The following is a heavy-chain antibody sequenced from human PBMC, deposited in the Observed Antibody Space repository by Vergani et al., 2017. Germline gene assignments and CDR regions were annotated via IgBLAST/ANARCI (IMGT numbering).Heavy chain of an antibody. CDR2: ISAYNGNT. Sequence: QVHLVQSGGEVKKPGASVKVSCKASGYTFTSYGISWVRQAPGHGLEWMGWISAYNGNTNYAQKLQGRVTMTTDTSTSTAYMELRSLRSDDTAVYYCARWRIAVAGFRGDYYYGMDVWGQGTTVTVSS. J-gene: IGHJ6*02. D-gene: IGHD6-19*01. V-gene: IGHV1-18*01. CDR1: GYTFTSYG. CDR3: ARWRIAVAGFRGDYYYGMDV.